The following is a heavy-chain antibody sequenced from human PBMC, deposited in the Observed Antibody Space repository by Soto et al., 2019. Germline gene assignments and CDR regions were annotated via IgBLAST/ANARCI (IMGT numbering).Heavy chain of an antibody. V-gene: IGHV4-61*01. Sequence: SETLSLTCTVSGGSVSRDTHYWSGIRQPPGKRLEWIGFIYSSGSTNYNPSLKSRVTMSVDTSKNQFSLKLRSVIVADTAVYHCARFVRSCSGTTCYTRADVWGQGTTVTVSS. D-gene: IGHD2-2*02. CDR1: GGSVSRDTHY. J-gene: IGHJ6*02. CDR2: IYSSGST. CDR3: ARFVRSCSGTTCYTRADV.